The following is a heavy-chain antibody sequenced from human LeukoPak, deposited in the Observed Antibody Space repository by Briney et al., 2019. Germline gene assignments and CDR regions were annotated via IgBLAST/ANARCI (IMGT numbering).Heavy chain of an antibody. Sequence: GGSLRLACAGSGFPFSNYWMAWVRQAPGKGLEWVANMKEDGGEINYVDSVKGRFTISRDNAKNSLDLQMNSLRVDDTAVYYCVRDRGYSTFDYWGQGTLVIVSS. CDR2: MKEDGGEI. V-gene: IGHV3-7*01. CDR1: GFPFSNYW. CDR3: VRDRGYSTFDY. D-gene: IGHD4-23*01. J-gene: IGHJ4*02.